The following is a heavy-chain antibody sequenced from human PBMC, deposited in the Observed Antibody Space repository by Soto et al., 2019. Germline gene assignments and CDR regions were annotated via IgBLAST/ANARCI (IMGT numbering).Heavy chain of an antibody. D-gene: IGHD5-18*01. CDR1: VGSFSGYY. CDR2: INHSGST. V-gene: IGHV4-34*01. J-gene: IGHJ4*02. Sequence: SETLSLTCAVYVGSFSGYYWSWIRQPPGKGLDWIGEINHSGSTNYNPSLKSRVTISVDASKNQFSLKLSSVTAADTAVYYCARAVDTAMAYWGQGTMVTVSS. CDR3: ARAVDTAMAY.